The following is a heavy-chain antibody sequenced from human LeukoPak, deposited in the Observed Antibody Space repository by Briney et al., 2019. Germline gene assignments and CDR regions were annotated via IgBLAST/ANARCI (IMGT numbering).Heavy chain of an antibody. CDR1: GFTFSDSL. Sequence: GGSLRLSCAASGFTFSDSLMNWVRRAPGKGLEWVATMNQNGDQTNYADSVRGRFTISRDNAKNSLYLQMNSLRAEDTAVYYCARDVRYWGRGTLVTVSS. CDR3: ARDVRY. J-gene: IGHJ4*02. V-gene: IGHV3-7*04. CDR2: MNQNGDQT.